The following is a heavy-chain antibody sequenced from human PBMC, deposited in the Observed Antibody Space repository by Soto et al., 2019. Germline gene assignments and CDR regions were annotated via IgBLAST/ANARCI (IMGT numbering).Heavy chain of an antibody. CDR1: GYTFTSYG. J-gene: IGHJ6*02. CDR2: INAYNGNT. Sequence: QVQLVQSGAEVKKPGASVKVSCKASGYTFTSYGISWVRQAPGQGLEWMGWINAYNGNTNSAQKLQGRVTMTTDTSTSTAYMELRSLRSDDTAVYYCARDPGDYGDSNYYYGMDVWGQGTTVTVSS. CDR3: ARDPGDYGDSNYYYGMDV. V-gene: IGHV1-18*01. D-gene: IGHD4-17*01.